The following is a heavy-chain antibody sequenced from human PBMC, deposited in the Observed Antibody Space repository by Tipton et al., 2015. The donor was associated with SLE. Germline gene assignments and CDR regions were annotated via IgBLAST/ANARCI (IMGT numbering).Heavy chain of an antibody. J-gene: IGHJ4*02. CDR1: GGSISSKNYY. D-gene: IGHD3-3*01. Sequence: TLSLTCTVSGGSISSKNYYWGWIRQPPGKGLEWIGSIHYSGSTYDNPSFKSRVTISVNTSKNQFSLRLSSVTAADTAMFYCASGTLEWSHEPDYWGQGTLVTVSS. CDR3: ASGTLEWSHEPDY. CDR2: IHYSGST. V-gene: IGHV4-39*07.